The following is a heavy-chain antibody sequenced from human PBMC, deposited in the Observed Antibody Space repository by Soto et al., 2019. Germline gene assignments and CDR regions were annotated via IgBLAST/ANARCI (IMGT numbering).Heavy chain of an antibody. J-gene: IGHJ6*03. CDR1: GGTFSSYT. V-gene: IGHV1-69*02. CDR3: AIGGPAAYVGQYSYYIDA. Sequence: SVKVSCKASGGTFSSYTISWVRQAPGQGLEWMGRIIPILGIANYAQKFQGRVTITADKSTSTAYMELSSLRSEDTAVYYCAIGGPAAYVGQYSYYIDAWGKGNTLTVSS. D-gene: IGHD2-2*01. CDR2: IIPILGIA.